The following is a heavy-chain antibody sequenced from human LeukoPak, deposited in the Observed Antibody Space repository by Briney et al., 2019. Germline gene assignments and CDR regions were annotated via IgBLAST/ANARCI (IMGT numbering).Heavy chain of an antibody. CDR3: ASHYYGSGTEYLHH. CDR1: GFAFRCYS. D-gene: IGHD3-10*01. Sequence: GGPLTLPCTASGFAFRCYSMKWVRQARGKGLEWGSNISSSSRNNYYAVSVRGRITIYRDNNKFSLYLQMNSLRDEDAAVYFCASHYYGSGTEYLHHWGQGTLVSVSS. J-gene: IGHJ1*01. CDR2: ISSSSRNN. V-gene: IGHV3-48*02.